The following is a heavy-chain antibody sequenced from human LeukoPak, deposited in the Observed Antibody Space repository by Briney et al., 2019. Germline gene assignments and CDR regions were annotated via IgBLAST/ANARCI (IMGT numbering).Heavy chain of an antibody. D-gene: IGHD3-10*01. J-gene: IGHJ3*01. CDR3: AGQGYYYTSGRTFDV. Sequence: SETLSLTSTVSGGSINSNYWTWIRQPPGKGLEWIGHIYNNGGANFNPSLKSRVTISLDTSKRQVSLKLSSVTAADTAVYYCAGQGYYYTSGRTFDVWGQGTMVAVSS. V-gene: IGHV4-59*08. CDR2: IYNNGGA. CDR1: GGSINSNY.